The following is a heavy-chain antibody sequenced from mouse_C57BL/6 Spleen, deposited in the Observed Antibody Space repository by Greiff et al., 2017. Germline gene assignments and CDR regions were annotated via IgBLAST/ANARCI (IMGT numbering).Heavy chain of an antibody. J-gene: IGHJ2*01. CDR2: IDPETGGT. V-gene: IGHV1-15*01. CDR1: GYTFTDYE. D-gene: IGHD4-1*01. CDR3: TTGTKGY. Sequence: VKLMESGAELVRPGASVTLSCKASGYTFTDYEMHWVKQTPVHGLEWIGAIDPETGGTAHNQKFKGKAILTADKSSSTAYMELRSLTSEDSAVYYCTTGTKGYWGQGTTLTVSS.